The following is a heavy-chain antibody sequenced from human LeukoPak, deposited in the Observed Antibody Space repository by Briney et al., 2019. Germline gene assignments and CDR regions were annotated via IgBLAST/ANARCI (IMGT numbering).Heavy chain of an antibody. J-gene: IGHJ6*03. D-gene: IGHD3-22*01. V-gene: IGHV3-48*03. CDR3: ARDYFDSSDYPQTYYYYYMDV. Sequence: GGSLRLSCAASGFTFSSYEMNWVRQAPGKGLEWVASISSTSTFIYSADSVKGRFTISRDTAKNSLFLQMNSLRAEDTAIYYCARDYFDSSDYPQTYYYYYMDVWGKGNTVTVSS. CDR2: ISSTSTFI. CDR1: GFTFSSYE.